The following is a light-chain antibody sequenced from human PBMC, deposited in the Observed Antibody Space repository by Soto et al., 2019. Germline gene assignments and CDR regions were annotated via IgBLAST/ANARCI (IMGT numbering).Light chain of an antibody. CDR3: SSYTAGRWI. CDR1: SNYKY. J-gene: IGLJ2*01. CDR2: EVT. Sequence: QSVLTQLASVSGSPGQSITISCTGSSNYKYVSWYLHHPGKAPKLIIFEVTDRPSGVSNRFSGSKSGNTASLTISGLQTEDEGEYYCSSYTAGRWIFGGGTKLTVL. V-gene: IGLV2-14*01.